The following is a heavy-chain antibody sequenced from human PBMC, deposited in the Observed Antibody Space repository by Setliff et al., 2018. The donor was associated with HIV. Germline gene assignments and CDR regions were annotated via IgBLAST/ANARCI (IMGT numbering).Heavy chain of an antibody. V-gene: IGHV4-31*03. J-gene: IGHJ3*02. CDR3: ARAFPMTTVVTQSGYGAFDI. Sequence: PSETLSLTCTVTGGSISSGGFYWTWIRQHPGKGLEWIGYIYNTGSTYHSPSLESRVTISIDTSKNHFSLKLNSVTAADTAVYYCARAFPMTTVVTQSGYGAFDIWGQGTMVTVSS. CDR2: IYNTGST. D-gene: IGHD4-17*01. CDR1: GGSISSGGFY.